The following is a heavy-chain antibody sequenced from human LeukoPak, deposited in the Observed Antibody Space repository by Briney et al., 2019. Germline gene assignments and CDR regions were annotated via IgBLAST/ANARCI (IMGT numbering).Heavy chain of an antibody. Sequence: KSSETLSLTCTVSGGSISSSSYYWGWIRQPPGKGLEWIGSIYYSGSTYYNPSLKSRVTISVDTSKNQFSLKLSSVTAADTAVYYCARDEAYYYGSSGYGMYNWFDPWGQGTLVTVSS. CDR3: ARDEAYYYGSSGYGMYNWFDP. CDR2: IYYSGST. V-gene: IGHV4-39*07. CDR1: GGSISSSSYY. D-gene: IGHD3-22*01. J-gene: IGHJ5*02.